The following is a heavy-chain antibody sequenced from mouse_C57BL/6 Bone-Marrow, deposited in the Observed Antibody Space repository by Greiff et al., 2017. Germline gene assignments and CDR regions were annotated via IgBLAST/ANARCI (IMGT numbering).Heavy chain of an antibody. V-gene: IGHV1-63*01. D-gene: IGHD2-1*01. CDR3: ARKGGNPWYFDV. CDR1: GYTFTNYW. CDR2: IYPGGGYS. Sequence: QVQLQQSGAELVRPGTSVKMSCKASGYTFTNYWIGWAKQRPGHGLEWIGDIYPGGGYSNSNEKFKGKATLTVDKSSSTAYMQISSLTSEDAAIYYCARKGGNPWYFDVWGTGTTVTVSS. J-gene: IGHJ1*03.